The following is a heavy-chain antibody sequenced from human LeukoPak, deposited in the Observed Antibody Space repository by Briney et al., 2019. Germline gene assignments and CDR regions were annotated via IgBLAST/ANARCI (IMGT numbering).Heavy chain of an antibody. V-gene: IGHV3-23*01. CDR3: AKGDNDILTGYYNSFDY. J-gene: IGHJ4*02. CDR2: ISASGIST. Sequence: GGSLRLSCAASGFTFNSYAMSWVRQAPGKGLEWVSSISASGISTYYSDSVKGRFTISRDNSKNTLYLQMNSLRAEDTAVYYCAKGDNDILTGYYNSFDYWGQGTLVTVSS. CDR1: GFTFNSYA. D-gene: IGHD3-9*01.